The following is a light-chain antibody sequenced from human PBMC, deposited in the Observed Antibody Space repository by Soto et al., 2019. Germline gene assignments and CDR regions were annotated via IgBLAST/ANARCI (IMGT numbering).Light chain of an antibody. Sequence: EIVLTQSPATLSLSPWERAILACRASQSISSYLTWYQQKPDQAPRLLIYDPSNRATGIPARFSGSGSGTDFPLTISSREPEDFAVYYCHQRSTWPFTFGPGTKVDIK. V-gene: IGKV3-11*01. CDR3: HQRSTWPFT. CDR1: QSISSY. CDR2: DPS. J-gene: IGKJ3*01.